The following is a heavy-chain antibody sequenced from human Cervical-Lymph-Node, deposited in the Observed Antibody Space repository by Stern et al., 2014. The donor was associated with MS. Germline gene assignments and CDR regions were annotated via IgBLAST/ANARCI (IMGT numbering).Heavy chain of an antibody. CDR1: GFSLSNARMG. Sequence: ESGPVLVKPTETLTLTCTVSGFSLSNARMGVSWIRQPPGKALEWLAHIFSNDEKSYSTSLKSRLPIPKDTSKSQVVLTMTNMDPVDTATYYCARLEMATITPWYFDLWGRGTLVTVSS. V-gene: IGHV2-26*01. D-gene: IGHD5-24*01. J-gene: IGHJ2*01. CDR2: IFSNDEK. CDR3: ARLEMATITPWYFDL.